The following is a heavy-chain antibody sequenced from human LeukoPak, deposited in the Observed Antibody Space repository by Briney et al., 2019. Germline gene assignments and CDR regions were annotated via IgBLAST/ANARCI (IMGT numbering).Heavy chain of an antibody. J-gene: IGHJ4*02. V-gene: IGHV4-34*01. D-gene: IGHD4-17*01. CDR1: GGSFSGYY. CDR2: INHSGST. Sequence: SETLSLTCAVYGGSFSGYYWSWIRQPPGKGLEWIGEINHSGSTNYNPSLKSRVTISVDTSKNQFSLKLSSVTAADTAVYYCARGPRGATVTTKGELDYWGQGTLVTVSS. CDR3: ARGPRGATVTTKGELDY.